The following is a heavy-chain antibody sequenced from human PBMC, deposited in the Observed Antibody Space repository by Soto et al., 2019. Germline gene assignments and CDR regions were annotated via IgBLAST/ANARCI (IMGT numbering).Heavy chain of an antibody. V-gene: IGHV1-69*12. CDR2: IIPIFGTT. Sequence: QVQLVQSGAEVKKPGSSVKVSCKASGGTFSNYAISWVRQAPGQGLEWMGGIIPIFGTTNYAQRFQGRVTITAYESTSTAYMELSSLRSEDTAVYYCARVSSSWYKDYFDYWGQGTLVTVSS. J-gene: IGHJ4*02. CDR3: ARVSSSWYKDYFDY. D-gene: IGHD6-13*01. CDR1: GGTFSNYA.